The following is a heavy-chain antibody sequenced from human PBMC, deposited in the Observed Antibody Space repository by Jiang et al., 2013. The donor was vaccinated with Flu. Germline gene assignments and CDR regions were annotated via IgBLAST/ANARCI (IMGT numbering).Heavy chain of an antibody. CDR1: GYTFTSHV. Sequence: GAEVKKPGASVKVSCKASGYTFTSHVMHWVRQAPGQRLEWMGWINPGNGNTRYSQNFQDRVTISRDTSASTSYMDMSSLRSEDTALYYCARGVVVGSNLGANQGWFDPWGPGNPGHRLL. D-gene: IGHD2-21*01. CDR2: INPGNGNT. J-gene: IGHJ5*02. CDR3: ARGVVVGSNLGANQGWFDP. V-gene: IGHV1-3*01.